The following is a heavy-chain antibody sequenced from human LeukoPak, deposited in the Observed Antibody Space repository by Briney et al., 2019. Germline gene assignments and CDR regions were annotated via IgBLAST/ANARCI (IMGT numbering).Heavy chain of an antibody. V-gene: IGHV3-23*01. D-gene: IGHD6-13*01. CDR3: AKMAVGIAAAGTAFFDY. CDR2: ISGSGDST. CDR1: GFTFSNYA. Sequence: PGGSLRLSCAASGFTFSNYAMNWVRQAPGKGLEWVSGISGSGDSTYYADSVKGRFTISRDNSKNTLYLQMNSLRAEDTAVYYCAKMAVGIAAAGTAFFDYWGQGTLVTVSS. J-gene: IGHJ4*02.